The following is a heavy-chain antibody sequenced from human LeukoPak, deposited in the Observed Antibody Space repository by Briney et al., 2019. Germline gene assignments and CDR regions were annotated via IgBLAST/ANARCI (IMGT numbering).Heavy chain of an antibody. CDR1: RGSISSSIYY. Sequence: SETLSLTCTVSRGSISSSIYYWGWIRQPPEKGLEWIGSIYYSGCTYYNPSLKSRVTISVDTSKNQLSLKLSSVTSADTAVYYCARHLRKGRWLQYGEVDYWGQGTLVTVSS. D-gene: IGHD5-24*01. V-gene: IGHV4-39*01. CDR2: IYYSGCT. CDR3: ARHLRKGRWLQYGEVDY. J-gene: IGHJ4*02.